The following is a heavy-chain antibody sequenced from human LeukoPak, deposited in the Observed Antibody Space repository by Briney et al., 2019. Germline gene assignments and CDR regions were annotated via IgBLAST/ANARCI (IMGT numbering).Heavy chain of an antibody. V-gene: IGHV3-48*03. CDR2: ISSSGSTI. J-gene: IGHJ6*02. D-gene: IGHD4-23*01. Sequence: PGGSLRLSCAASGFTFSSYEMNWVRQAPGRGLEWVSYISSSGSTICYADSLKGRFTISRDNAKNSLYLQMNSLRAEDTAVYYCASVGGYGGNSIYYYAMDVWGQGTTVTVSS. CDR3: ASVGGYGGNSIYYYAMDV. CDR1: GFTFSSYE.